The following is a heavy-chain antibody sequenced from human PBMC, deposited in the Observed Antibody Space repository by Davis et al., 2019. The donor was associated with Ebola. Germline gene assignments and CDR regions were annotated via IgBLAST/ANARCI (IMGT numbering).Heavy chain of an antibody. CDR3: ARDISPSWSSDYYYGMDV. Sequence: GESLKISCAASGFMFSDYAMHWVRQPPGKGLEWVALISWDGVAAYYAYSVKGRFTISRDNRRSSLYLQMNNLRPEDSALYYCARDISPSWSSDYYYGMDVWGQGTTVTVSS. CDR1: GFMFSDYA. J-gene: IGHJ6*02. V-gene: IGHV3-43D*03. CDR2: ISWDGVAA. D-gene: IGHD1-26*01.